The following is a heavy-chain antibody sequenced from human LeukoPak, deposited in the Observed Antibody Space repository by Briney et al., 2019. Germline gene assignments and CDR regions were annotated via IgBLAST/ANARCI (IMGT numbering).Heavy chain of an antibody. J-gene: IGHJ5*02. CDR1: GGSISSSSYY. D-gene: IGHD2-15*01. CDR2: IYYSGST. Sequence: PSETLSLTCTVSGGSISSSSYYWGWIRQPPGKGLEWIGSIYYSGSTYYNPSLKSRVTISVDTSKNQFSLKLSSVTAADTAVYYCASHRRWQLGNNWFDPWGQGTLVTVSS. CDR3: ASHRRWQLGNNWFDP. V-gene: IGHV4-39*01.